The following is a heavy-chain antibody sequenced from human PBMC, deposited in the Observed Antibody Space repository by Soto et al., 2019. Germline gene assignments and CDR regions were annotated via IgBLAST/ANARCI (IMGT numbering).Heavy chain of an antibody. J-gene: IGHJ4*02. D-gene: IGHD1-26*01. Sequence: QVQLVESGGGVVQTGRSLRLSCVASGFTFSSYGMHGVRQAPGKGLEWVAIISYDGSNTYYADSVKGRFTISRDNSKNTLYLQMNSLRAEDTSVYYCAKEGGLSGSYYISSSYYFDYWGQGTLVTVSS. CDR1: GFTFSSYG. CDR3: AKEGGLSGSYYISSSYYFDY. V-gene: IGHV3-30*18. CDR2: ISYDGSNT.